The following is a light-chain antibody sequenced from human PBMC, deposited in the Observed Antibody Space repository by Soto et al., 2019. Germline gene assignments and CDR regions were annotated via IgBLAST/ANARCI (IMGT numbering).Light chain of an antibody. CDR3: AVWDDSLNTWV. CDR1: NSNIGSNN. Sequence: QSVLTQQPSASGTPGQRVTISCSGRNSNIGSNNVNWYQQLPGTAPKLLIFSNSQRPSGVPDRFSGSKSGTSASLAISGLQSEDEARYYCAVWDDSLNTWVFGGGTKLTVL. V-gene: IGLV1-44*01. J-gene: IGLJ3*02. CDR2: SNS.